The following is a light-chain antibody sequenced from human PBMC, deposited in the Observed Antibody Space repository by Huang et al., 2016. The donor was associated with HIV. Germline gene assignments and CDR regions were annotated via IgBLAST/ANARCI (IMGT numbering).Light chain of an antibody. J-gene: IGKJ4*01. CDR1: QSVGKY. V-gene: IGKV3-11*01. Sequence: IVLTQSPATLSWYTGERVTISCRASQSVGKYIAWYQQHPGKSPKLLIYDTSTRATGTTVRFSGRGSGTDFTLTISSLESEDFAVYYCQQRSSGVTFGGGTKV. CDR3: QQRSSGVT. CDR2: DTS.